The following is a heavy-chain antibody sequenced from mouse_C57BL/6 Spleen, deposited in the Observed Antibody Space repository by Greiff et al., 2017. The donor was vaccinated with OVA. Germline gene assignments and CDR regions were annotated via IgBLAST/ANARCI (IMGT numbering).Heavy chain of an antibody. CDR2: IDPENGDT. V-gene: IGHV14-4*01. CDR1: GFNIKDDY. Sequence: VQLQQSGAELVRPGASVKLSCTASGFNIKDDYMHWVKQRPEQGLEWIGWIDPENGDTEYASKFQGKATITADTSSNTAYLQLSSLTSEDTAVYYCTTFYYYGSSQALFAYWGQGTLVTVSA. D-gene: IGHD1-1*01. CDR3: TTFYYYGSSQALFAY. J-gene: IGHJ3*01.